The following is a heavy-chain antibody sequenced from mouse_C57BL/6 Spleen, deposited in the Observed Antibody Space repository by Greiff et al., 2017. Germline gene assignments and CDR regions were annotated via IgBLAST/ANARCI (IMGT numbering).Heavy chain of an antibody. CDR3: TRLEKGDYFDY. V-gene: IGHV1-15*01. J-gene: IGHJ2*01. Sequence: VKLMESGAELVRPGASVTLSCKASGYTFTDYEMHWVKQTPVHGLEWIGAIDPETGGTAYNQKFKGKAILTADKSSSTAYMELRSLTSEDSAVYYCTRLEKGDYFDYWGQGTTLTVSS. CDR2: IDPETGGT. CDR1: GYTFTDYE.